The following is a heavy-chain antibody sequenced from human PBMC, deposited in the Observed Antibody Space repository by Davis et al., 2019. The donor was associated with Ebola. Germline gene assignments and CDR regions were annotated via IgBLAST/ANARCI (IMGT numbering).Heavy chain of an antibody. CDR2: IGGNGGRT. CDR1: GFTFTSYA. D-gene: IGHD2-8*01. Sequence: PGGSLRLSCAASGFTFTSYAMSRVRQAPGKGLEWVSAIGGNGGRTYYADSVKGRFTISRDNSKNTVYLQMNSLRAEDTAVYYCARDPDMLNLPPGNAYDIWGQGTMVTVSS. V-gene: IGHV3-23*01. J-gene: IGHJ3*02. CDR3: ARDPDMLNLPPGNAYDI.